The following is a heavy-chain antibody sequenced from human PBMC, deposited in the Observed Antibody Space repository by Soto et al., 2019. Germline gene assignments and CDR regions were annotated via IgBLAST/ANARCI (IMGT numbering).Heavy chain of an antibody. J-gene: IGHJ4*02. CDR2: TSYDGSNN. CDR3: ARWGTTGGLDV. CDR1: GFTFRSYV. Sequence: QVQLVESGGGVVQPGTSLRLSCVGSGFTFRSYVIHWVRQAPGKGLEWVALTSYDGSNNFYGESVKGRFTISRHNSRNTAELQMDSLGFDDTALYYCARWGTTGGLDVWGQGTLVSVSS. V-gene: IGHV3-33*05. D-gene: IGHD3-16*01.